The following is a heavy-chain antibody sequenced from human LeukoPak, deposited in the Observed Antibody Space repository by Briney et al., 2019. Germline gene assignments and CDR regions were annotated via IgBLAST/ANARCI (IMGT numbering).Heavy chain of an antibody. V-gene: IGHV6-1*01. CDR2: TYYRSTWYN. D-gene: IGHD2-2*01. Sequence: SQTLSLTCAISGDSVSSNSAAWNWIRLSPSRGLEWLGRTYYRSTWYNDYAVSVRGRITVNPDTSKNLFSLHLNSVTPEDTAVYYCARRLTQYDCFDPWGQGILVTVSS. J-gene: IGHJ5*02. CDR1: GDSVSSNSAA. CDR3: ARRLTQYDCFDP.